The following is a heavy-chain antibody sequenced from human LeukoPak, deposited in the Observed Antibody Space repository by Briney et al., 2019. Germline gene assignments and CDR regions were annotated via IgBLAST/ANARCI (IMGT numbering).Heavy chain of an antibody. V-gene: IGHV4-34*01. J-gene: IGHJ6*03. CDR1: GGSFSGYY. CDR3: ARLSGGAAAGQRKYYYYYMDV. Sequence: PSETLSLTCAVYGGSFSGYYWSWIRQPPGKGLEWIGEINHSGSTNYNPSLKSRVTISVDTSKNQFSLKLSSVTAADTAVYYCARLSGGAAAGQRKYYYYYMDVWGKGTTVTISS. D-gene: IGHD6-13*01. CDR2: INHSGST.